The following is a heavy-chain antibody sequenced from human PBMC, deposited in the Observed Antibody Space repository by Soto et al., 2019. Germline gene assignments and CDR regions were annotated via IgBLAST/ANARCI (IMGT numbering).Heavy chain of an antibody. CDR2: ISNDGSST. CDR3: ARVPYCSSTSCYSYFDY. Sequence: EMQLVESGGGSVQPGGSLRLSCAASGFTFSSYWMHWVRQAPGKGLVWVSRISNDGSSTSYADSVKGRFTISRDNAENTLFLQVNSLRAEDTAVYYCARVPYCSSTSCYSYFDYRGQGTLVTVSS. D-gene: IGHD2-2*01. V-gene: IGHV3-74*01. J-gene: IGHJ4*02. CDR1: GFTFSSYW.